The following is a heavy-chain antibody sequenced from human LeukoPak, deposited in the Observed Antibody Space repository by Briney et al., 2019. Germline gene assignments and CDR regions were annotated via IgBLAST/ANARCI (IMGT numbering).Heavy chain of an antibody. CDR3: ARPTHRLTVTTAIDY. V-gene: IGHV1-2*02. CDR2: VNPKNGAT. CDR1: GYTFTGFY. J-gene: IGHJ4*02. Sequence: ASVKVSCKPSGYTFTGFYLHWVRQAPGQGLQWMGWVNPKNGATKYSQTFRGRVTITRDTSIDTAYMELSSLTSDDTAIYYCARPTHRLTVTTAIDYWGQGTLVTVSS. D-gene: IGHD4-17*01.